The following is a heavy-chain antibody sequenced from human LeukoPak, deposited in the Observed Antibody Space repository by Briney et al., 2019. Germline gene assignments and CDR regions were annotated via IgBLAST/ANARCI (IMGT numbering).Heavy chain of an antibody. CDR2: INHGGST. Sequence: SETLSLTCAVYGGSFSGYYWSWIRQPPGKGLEWIGEINHGGSTNYNPSLKSRVTISVDTSKNQFSLKLSSVTAADTAVYYCARVCSSTSCFPEDDYWGQGTLVTVSS. CDR3: ARVCSSTSCFPEDDY. CDR1: GGSFSGYY. D-gene: IGHD2-2*01. V-gene: IGHV4-34*01. J-gene: IGHJ4*02.